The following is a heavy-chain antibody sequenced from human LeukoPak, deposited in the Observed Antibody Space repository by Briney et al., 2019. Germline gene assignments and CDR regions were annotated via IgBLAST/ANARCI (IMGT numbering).Heavy chain of an antibody. CDR1: GGSISSYY. D-gene: IGHD4-17*01. CDR2: IYTSGST. J-gene: IGHJ3*02. Sequence: PSETLSLTCTVSGGSISSYYWSWIRQPAGKGLEWIGRIYTSGSTNYNPSLKSRVTMSVDTSKNQFSLKLSSVTAADTAVYYCARATVTPVHDAFDIWGQGTMVTVSS. CDR3: ARATVTPVHDAFDI. V-gene: IGHV4-4*07.